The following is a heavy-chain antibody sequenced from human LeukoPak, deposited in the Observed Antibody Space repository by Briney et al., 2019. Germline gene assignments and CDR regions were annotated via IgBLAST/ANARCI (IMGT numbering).Heavy chain of an antibody. CDR2: IIPIFGTA. CDR1: GGTFSSYA. V-gene: IGHV1-69*13. Sequence: SVKVSCKAFGGTFSSYAISWVRQAPGQGLEWMGGIIPIFGTANYAQKFQGRVTITADESTSTAYMELSSLRSEDTAVYYCARVPRRNSSSYYFDYWGQGTLVTVSS. D-gene: IGHD6-6*01. CDR3: ARVPRRNSSSYYFDY. J-gene: IGHJ4*02.